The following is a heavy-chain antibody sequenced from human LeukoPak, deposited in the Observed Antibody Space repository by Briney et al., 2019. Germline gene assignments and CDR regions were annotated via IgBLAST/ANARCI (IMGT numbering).Heavy chain of an antibody. CDR3: ATVELERRGYYYYYYMDV. D-gene: IGHD1-1*01. V-gene: IGHV1-24*01. Sequence: ASVKVSCKVSGYTLTELSMHWVRQAPGKGLEWMGGFDPEDGETVYAQKFQGRVTMTEDTSTDTAYMELSSLRSEDTAVYYCATVELERRGYYYYYYMDVWGKGTTVTISS. CDR1: GYTLTELS. J-gene: IGHJ6*03. CDR2: FDPEDGET.